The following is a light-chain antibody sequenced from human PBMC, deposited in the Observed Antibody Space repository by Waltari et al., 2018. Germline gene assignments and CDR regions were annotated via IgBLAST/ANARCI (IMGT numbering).Light chain of an antibody. CDR2: KVS. V-gene: IGKV2-30*02. CDR3: MQETHWPPRT. Sequence: DVVMTQSPLSLPVTLGQPASISCRSSQSLVHSDGNTYLNWFQQRPGQPPRRLIYKVSNRDSGVPDRFSGSGSGTDFTLKISRVEAEDVGVYYCMQETHWPPRTFGQGTKLEIK. J-gene: IGKJ2*01. CDR1: QSLVHSDGNTY.